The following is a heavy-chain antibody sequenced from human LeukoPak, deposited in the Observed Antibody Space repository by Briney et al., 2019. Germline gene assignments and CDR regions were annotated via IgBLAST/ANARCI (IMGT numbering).Heavy chain of an antibody. CDR1: GGSISSYY. Sequence: PSETLSLTCTVSGGSISSYYWSWIRQPPGKGLEWIGYIYYSGSTNYNPSLKSRVTISVDTSKNQFSLKLSSVTAADTAVYYCATLTGDQDYYYYMDVWGKGTTVTVSS. CDR3: ATLTGDQDYYYYMDV. V-gene: IGHV4-59*01. J-gene: IGHJ6*03. D-gene: IGHD7-27*01. CDR2: IYYSGST.